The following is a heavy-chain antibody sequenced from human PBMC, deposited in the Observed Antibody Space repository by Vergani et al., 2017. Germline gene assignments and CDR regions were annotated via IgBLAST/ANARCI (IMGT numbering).Heavy chain of an antibody. CDR1: GFTFSSYG. CDR2: IWYDGSNK. V-gene: IGHV3-33*08. CDR3: ARDRGDWRYSRYFYNYYMDV. Sequence: VQLLESGGGLVQPGGSLRLSCAASGFTFSSYGMHWVRQAPGKGLEWVAVIWYDGSNKYYADSVKGRFTISRDNSKNTLFLQMNSLRVEDMAVYYCARDRGDWRYSRYFYNYYMDVWGKGTTVTVSS. D-gene: IGHD2-8*02. J-gene: IGHJ6*03.